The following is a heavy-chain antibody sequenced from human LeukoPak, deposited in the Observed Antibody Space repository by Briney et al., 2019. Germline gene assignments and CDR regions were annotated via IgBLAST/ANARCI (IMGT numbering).Heavy chain of an antibody. CDR1: GGTFSSYA. CDR3: ARGGVGATTKYYFDY. Sequence: ASVNVSCKASGGTFSSYAISWVRQAPGQGLEWMGRIIPILGIANYAQKFQGRVTITADKSTSTAYMELSSLRSEDTAVYYCARGGVGATTKYYFDYWGQGTLVTVSS. CDR2: IIPILGIA. J-gene: IGHJ4*02. V-gene: IGHV1-69*04. D-gene: IGHD1-26*01.